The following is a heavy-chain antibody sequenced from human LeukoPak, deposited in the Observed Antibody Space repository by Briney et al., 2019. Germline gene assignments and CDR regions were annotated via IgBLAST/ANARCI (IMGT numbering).Heavy chain of an antibody. V-gene: IGHV3-23*01. Sequence: PGGSLRLSCAGSGFTFSNFGMSWVRQAPGKGLEWVSGISGSGDSTYYADSVKGRFTISRDNSKNTLYLQMNSLRAEDTAVYYCARRSGIAVAGAFDYWGQGTLVTVSS. D-gene: IGHD6-19*01. CDR3: ARRSGIAVAGAFDY. J-gene: IGHJ4*02. CDR1: GFTFSNFG. CDR2: ISGSGDST.